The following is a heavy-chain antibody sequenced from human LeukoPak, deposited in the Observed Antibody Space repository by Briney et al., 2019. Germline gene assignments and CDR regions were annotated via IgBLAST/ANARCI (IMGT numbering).Heavy chain of an antibody. CDR2: IYYSGST. Sequence: PSETLSLTCTVSGGSISSSSYYWGWIRQPPGKGLEWIGSIYYSGSTYYNPSLKSRVTISVDTSKDQFSLKLSSVTAADTAVYYCARRIRRDGYTIDYWGQGTLVTVSS. CDR3: ARRIRRDGYTIDY. CDR1: GGSISSSSYY. V-gene: IGHV4-39*01. D-gene: IGHD5-24*01. J-gene: IGHJ4*02.